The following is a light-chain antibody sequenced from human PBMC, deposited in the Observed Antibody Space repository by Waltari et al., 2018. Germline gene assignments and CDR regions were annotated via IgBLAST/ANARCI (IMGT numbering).Light chain of an antibody. CDR1: QNIYSN. V-gene: IGKV1-6*01. CDR2: AAS. Sequence: IQMTQSPSALSASVGDRVTISCRASQNIYSNLAWYQQKPGKAPKLLIYAASSLQSGIPSRFSGSGAGTDFTLTISSLQPEDSAAYYCQHYYDNPYSFGQGTKVEIK. J-gene: IGKJ2*03. CDR3: QHYYDNPYS.